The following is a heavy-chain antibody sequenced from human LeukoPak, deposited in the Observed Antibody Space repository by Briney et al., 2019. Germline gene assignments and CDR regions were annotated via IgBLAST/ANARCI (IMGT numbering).Heavy chain of an antibody. J-gene: IGHJ6*03. D-gene: IGHD3-10*01. V-gene: IGHV3-48*03. CDR3: ARDYYGSGSYYYYYYYYMDV. CDR1: GFTFSSYE. CDR2: ISSSGSTI. Sequence: PGGSLRLSCAASGFTFSSYEMNWVRQAPGKGLEWVSYISSSGSTIYYADSAKGRFTISRDNAKNSLYLQMNSLRAEDTAVYYCARDYYGSGSYYYYYYYYMDVWGKGTTVTISS.